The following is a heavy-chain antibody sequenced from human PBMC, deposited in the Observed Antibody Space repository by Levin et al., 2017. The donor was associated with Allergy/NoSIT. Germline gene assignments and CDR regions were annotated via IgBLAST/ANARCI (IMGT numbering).Heavy chain of an antibody. D-gene: IGHD3-10*01. V-gene: IGHV3-23*01. CDR2: ISSNGGHP. CDR3: ANGENYYGSGIFNY. J-gene: IGHJ4*02. Sequence: SGGSLRLSCAVSGFTFSNYAMTWVRQAPGRGLEWVSSISSNGGHPYYADSVKGRFTISRDNSKNTLYLQMNSLRVEDSAVYYCANGENYYGSGIFNYWGQGTLVTVSS. CDR1: GFTFSNYA.